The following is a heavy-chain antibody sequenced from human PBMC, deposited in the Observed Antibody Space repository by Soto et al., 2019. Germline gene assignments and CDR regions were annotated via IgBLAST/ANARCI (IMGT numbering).Heavy chain of an antibody. D-gene: IGHD2-15*01. CDR1: GGSISRYF. CDR2: IYYSGST. CDR3: ARAPREMATLPYYFDY. V-gene: IGHV4-59*01. J-gene: IGHJ4*02. Sequence: PSETLSLTCSVSGGSISRYFWSWIRQPPGKGLEWIGSIYYSGSTNYNPSLKSRVTISVDTSKNQFSLKLSSVTAADTAVYYCARAPREMATLPYYFDYWGQGTLVTVSS.